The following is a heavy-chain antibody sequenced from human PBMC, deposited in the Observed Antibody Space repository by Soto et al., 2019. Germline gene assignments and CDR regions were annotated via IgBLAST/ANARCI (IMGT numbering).Heavy chain of an antibody. Sequence: ASETLSLTCTVSGGSLSSYYWSWIRQPPGKGLEWIGYIYYSGSTNYNPSLKSRVTISVDTSKNQFSLKLSSVTAADTAVYYCARSNVLRYFDWLSSPNWFDPWGQGTLVTVSS. CDR2: IYYSGST. CDR3: ARSNVLRYFDWLSSPNWFDP. J-gene: IGHJ5*02. CDR1: GGSLSSYY. D-gene: IGHD3-9*01. V-gene: IGHV4-59*01.